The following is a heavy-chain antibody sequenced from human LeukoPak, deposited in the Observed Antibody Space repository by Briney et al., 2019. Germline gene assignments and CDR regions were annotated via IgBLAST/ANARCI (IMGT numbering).Heavy chain of an antibody. D-gene: IGHD6-6*01. J-gene: IGHJ6*03. Sequence: SVKVSCKASGGTFCSYAISWVRRAPGQGLEWMGGIIPIFGTANYAQKFQGRVTITTDESTRTAYLEPSSLRSEDTAVYYCPRVGLGVAARPAYYYYYMDVWGKGTTVTVSS. CDR2: IIPIFGTA. V-gene: IGHV1-69*05. CDR1: GGTFCSYA. CDR3: PRVGLGVAARPAYYYYYMDV.